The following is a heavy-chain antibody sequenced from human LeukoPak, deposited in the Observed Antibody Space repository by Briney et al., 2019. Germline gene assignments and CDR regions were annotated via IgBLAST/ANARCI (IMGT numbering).Heavy chain of an antibody. J-gene: IGHJ5*02. Sequence: PGGSLRLSCAASGFTFSDHYMDWVRQAPGKGLEWVGHSRNKGDSYTTDYAASVKGRFTISREHSKNLLYLQMNSLKTEDTAVYYCAKSGSPWHNWFDPWGQGTLVTVSS. D-gene: IGHD1-26*01. CDR2: SRNKGDSYTT. CDR1: GFTFSDHY. CDR3: AKSGSPWHNWFDP. V-gene: IGHV3-72*01.